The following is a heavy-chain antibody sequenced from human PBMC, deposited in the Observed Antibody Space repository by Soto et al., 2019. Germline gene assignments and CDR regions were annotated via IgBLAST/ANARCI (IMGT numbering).Heavy chain of an antibody. J-gene: IGHJ5*01. Sequence: QVQLVQSGAEVKTPGASVKVSCKASGYTFATYDMNWVRQAPGQGLEWMGWMNPNSGNTGYAQKFQGRLTMTRDTALSVAHMELSSLRNEDTAVYYCARSDGYNFNWRDSWGQGTLVTVSA. CDR2: MNPNSGNT. V-gene: IGHV1-8*01. D-gene: IGHD2-21*01. CDR3: ARSDGYNFNWRDS. CDR1: GYTFATYD.